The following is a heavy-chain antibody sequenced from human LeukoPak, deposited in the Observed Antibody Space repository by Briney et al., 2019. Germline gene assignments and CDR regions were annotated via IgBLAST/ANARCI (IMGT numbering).Heavy chain of an antibody. Sequence: GGSLRLSCAASGFTFSSYGMQWVRQARGKGLEWVAFIRYDGSNKYSADSVKGRFTITRDNYKNTLYLQMNSLRAEDTAVYYCAKDGLDYDSSGYFPFDYWGQGTLVTVSS. CDR2: IRYDGSNK. CDR3: AKDGLDYDSSGYFPFDY. V-gene: IGHV3-30*02. J-gene: IGHJ4*02. D-gene: IGHD3-22*01. CDR1: GFTFSSYG.